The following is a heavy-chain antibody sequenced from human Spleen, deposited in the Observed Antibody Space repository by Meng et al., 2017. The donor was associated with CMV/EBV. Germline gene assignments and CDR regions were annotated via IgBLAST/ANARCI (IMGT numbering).Heavy chain of an antibody. CDR1: GNTFTSYY. CDR3: ARAGGTYPHS. Sequence: ASVKVSCKASGNTFTSYYMHWVRQAPGQGLEWMGIINPSGVSTTYAQKFQGRVTMTRDTSTSTVYMELRSLRSEDTAVYYCARAGGTYPHSWGPGTLVTVSS. CDR2: INPSGVST. D-gene: IGHD3-16*01. J-gene: IGHJ4*02. V-gene: IGHV1-46*01.